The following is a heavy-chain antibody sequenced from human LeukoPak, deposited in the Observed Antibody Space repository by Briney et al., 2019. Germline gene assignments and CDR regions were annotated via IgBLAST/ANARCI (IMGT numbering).Heavy chain of an antibody. CDR3: AREERLIPLYYYYYMDV. D-gene: IGHD2-21*01. V-gene: IGHV4-39*07. CDR1: GGSISSSSYY. Sequence: SETLSLTCTVSGGSISSSSYYWGWIRQPPGKGLEWIGSIYYSGSTYYNPSLKSRVTISVDTSKNQFSLKLSSVTAADTAVYYCAREERLIPLYYYYYMDVWGKGTTVTVSS. J-gene: IGHJ6*03. CDR2: IYYSGST.